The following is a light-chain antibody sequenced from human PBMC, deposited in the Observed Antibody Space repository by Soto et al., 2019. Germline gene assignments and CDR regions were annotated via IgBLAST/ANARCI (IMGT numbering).Light chain of an antibody. CDR2: EVT. CDR1: SSDVGAYNY. Sequence: QSVLTQPASVSGSPGQSITISCTGTSSDVGAYNYVSWYQHHPGKVPKLIIYEVTHRPSGVSDRFSASKSGNTASLTISGLQAEDEADYYCNSFRVSHLYVFGTGTKVTVL. J-gene: IGLJ1*01. CDR3: NSFRVSHLYV. V-gene: IGLV2-14*01.